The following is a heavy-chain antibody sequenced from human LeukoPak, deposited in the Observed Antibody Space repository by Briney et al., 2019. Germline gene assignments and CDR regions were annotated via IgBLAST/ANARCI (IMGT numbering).Heavy chain of an antibody. CDR1: GFTFSSYS. V-gene: IGHV3-48*01. D-gene: IGHD2-15*01. J-gene: IGHJ3*02. Sequence: GGSLRLSCAASGFTFSSYSMNWVRQAPGKGLEWVSYITFSSSIIYYADSVKGRFTISRDNSKNTLYLQMNSLRAEDTAVYYCAKGAGYCSGGSCYYISVTLGDAFDIWGQGTMVTVSS. CDR2: ITFSSSII. CDR3: AKGAGYCSGGSCYYISVTLGDAFDI.